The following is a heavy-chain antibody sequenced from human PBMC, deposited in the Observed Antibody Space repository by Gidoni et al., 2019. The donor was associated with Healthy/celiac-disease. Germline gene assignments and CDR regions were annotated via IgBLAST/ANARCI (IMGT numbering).Heavy chain of an antibody. Sequence: EVQLVESGGGLVQPGGSLRLSCAASGFTFSSYSMNWVRQAPGKGLEWVSYISSSSSTIYYADSVKGRFTISRDNAKNSLYLQMNSLRAEDTAVYYCARAYGGSEADYWGQGTLVTVSS. D-gene: IGHD2-15*01. CDR2: ISSSSSTI. V-gene: IGHV3-48*01. CDR3: ARAYGGSEADY. J-gene: IGHJ4*02. CDR1: GFTFSSYS.